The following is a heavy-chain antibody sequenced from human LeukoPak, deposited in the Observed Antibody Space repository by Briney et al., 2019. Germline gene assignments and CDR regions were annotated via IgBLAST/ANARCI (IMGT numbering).Heavy chain of an antibody. CDR1: GFHFRLYN. V-gene: IGHV3-7*01. Sequence: GGSLRLSCVGSGFHFRLYNMNWVRKAPGKGLEWVANIKTDASEKYYADSVKGRFTISRDNAKMSLYLQMNSLRVEDTAVYYCATYSTRNAREFQSWGQGTLVTVSS. J-gene: IGHJ1*01. D-gene: IGHD4-11*01. CDR3: ATYSTRNAREFQS. CDR2: IKTDASEK.